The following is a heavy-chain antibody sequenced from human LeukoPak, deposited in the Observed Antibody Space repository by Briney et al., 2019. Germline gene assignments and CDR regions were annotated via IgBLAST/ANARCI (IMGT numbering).Heavy chain of an antibody. CDR3: TRDGLKGAGGDAFDI. J-gene: IGHJ3*02. V-gene: IGHV4-61*02. CDR2: ISTSGSS. CDR1: GGSISSDHYY. D-gene: IGHD1-26*01. Sequence: SETLSLTCAVSGGSISSDHYYWSWTRQPAGKGLEWIVRISTSGSSNYNPSIKSRVTISLDTSTNHLSLKLSFVTATDTALYYCTRDGLKGAGGDAFDIWGQGTVVTVSS.